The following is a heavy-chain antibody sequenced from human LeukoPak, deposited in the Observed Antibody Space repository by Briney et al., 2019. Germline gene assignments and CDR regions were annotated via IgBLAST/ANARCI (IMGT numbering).Heavy chain of an antibody. D-gene: IGHD6-19*01. CDR2: IYYSGST. J-gene: IGHJ4*02. CDR3: ASGTGYSSGWYFDY. V-gene: IGHV4-39*01. CDR1: GGSISSSSYY. Sequence: PSETLSLTCTVSGGSISSSSYYWGWIRQPPGKGLEWLGSIYYSGSTYYSPSLKSRVTISVHTSKNQFSLELSSVTAADTAVYYCASGTGYSSGWYFDYWGQGTLVTVSS.